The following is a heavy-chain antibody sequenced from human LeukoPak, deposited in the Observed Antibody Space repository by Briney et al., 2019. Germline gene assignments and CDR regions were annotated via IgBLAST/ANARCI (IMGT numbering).Heavy chain of an antibody. D-gene: IGHD6-25*01. CDR3: ARERAAYYYMDV. CDR1: GGSISSHY. CDR2: IHYSGST. V-gene: IGHV4-59*11. J-gene: IGHJ6*03. Sequence: SETLSLTCTVSGGSISSHYWSRIRQPPGKGLEWIGYIHYSGSTNYNPSLKSRVTISVDTSKNQFSLKLSSVTAADTAVYYCARERAAYYYMDVWGKGTTVTVSS.